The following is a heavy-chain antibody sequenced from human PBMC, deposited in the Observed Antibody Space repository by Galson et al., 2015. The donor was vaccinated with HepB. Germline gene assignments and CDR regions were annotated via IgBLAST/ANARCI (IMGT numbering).Heavy chain of an antibody. J-gene: IGHJ4*02. Sequence: SVKVSCKASGFTFTSSAVQWVRQARGQRLEWIGWIVVGSGNTNYAQKFQERVTITRDMSTSTAYMELSSLRSEDTAVYYCAALGAPPCSGGSCSFDYWGQGTLVTVSS. CDR3: AALGAPPCSGGSCSFDY. V-gene: IGHV1-58*01. CDR2: IVVGSGNT. D-gene: IGHD2-15*01. CDR1: GFTFTSSA.